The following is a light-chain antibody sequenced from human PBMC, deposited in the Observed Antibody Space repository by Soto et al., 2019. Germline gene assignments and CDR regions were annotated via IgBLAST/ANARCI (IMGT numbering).Light chain of an antibody. J-gene: IGKJ4*01. V-gene: IGKV1-39*01. CDR1: QSISSY. CDR3: QQSYSTLT. CDR2: AAS. Sequence: DIQMTQSPSSLSGCVGDRVTIAFRASQSISSYLNWYQQKPGKAPKLLIYAASSLQSGVPSRFSGSGSGTDFTLTISSLQPEDFATYHCQQSYSTLTFGGGTKVDIK.